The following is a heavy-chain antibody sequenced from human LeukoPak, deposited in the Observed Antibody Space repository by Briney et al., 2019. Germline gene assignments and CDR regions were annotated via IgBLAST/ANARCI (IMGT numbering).Heavy chain of an antibody. D-gene: IGHD5-12*01. J-gene: IGHJ4*02. V-gene: IGHV3-33*01. Sequence: GGSLRLSCAASGFTFSSYGMHWVRQAPGKGLEWVAVIWYDGSNKYYADSVKGRFTISRDNYKSTLYLQMNSPRAEDTAVYDCARDLGGYSGYDDYFDYWGQGTLVTVSS. CDR2: IWYDGSNK. CDR3: ARDLGGYSGYDDYFDY. CDR1: GFTFSSYG.